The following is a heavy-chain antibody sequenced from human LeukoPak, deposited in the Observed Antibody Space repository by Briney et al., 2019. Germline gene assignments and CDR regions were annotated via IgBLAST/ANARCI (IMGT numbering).Heavy chain of an antibody. CDR3: ARDLYYGSGSYLAYYFDY. CDR1: GGSISSYY. D-gene: IGHD3-10*01. CDR2: IYTSGST. J-gene: IGHJ4*02. V-gene: IGHV4-4*07. Sequence: PSETLSLTCTVSGGSISSYYWSWLRQPAGKGLEWIGRIYTSGSTNYNPSLKSRVTMSVDTSKNQLSLKLSSVTAADTAVYYCARDLYYGSGSYLAYYFDYWGQGTLVTVSS.